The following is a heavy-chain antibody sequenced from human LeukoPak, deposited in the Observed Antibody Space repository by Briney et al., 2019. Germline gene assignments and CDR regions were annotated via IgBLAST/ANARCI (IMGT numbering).Heavy chain of an antibody. CDR2: FDPENGET. D-gene: IGHD2-15*01. CDR3: ATDKGTVCSGGSCYRDRFDY. J-gene: IGHJ4*02. V-gene: IGHV1-24*01. CDR1: GYTLTELS. Sequence: ASMKVSCKVSGYTLTELSMHWVRQAPGKGLEWMGGFDPENGETIYAQKFQGRVTMTEDTSTDTAYMALSSLRSEDTAVYYCATDKGTVCSGGSCYRDRFDYWGQGTLVTVSS.